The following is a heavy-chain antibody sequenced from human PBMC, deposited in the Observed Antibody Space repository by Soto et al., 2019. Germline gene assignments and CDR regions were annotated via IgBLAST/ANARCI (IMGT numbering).Heavy chain of an antibody. D-gene: IGHD4-17*01. Sequence: PGGSLRLSCAASGFTFSSYAMSWVRQAPGKGLEWVSAISGSGGSTYYADSVKGRFTISRDNSKNTLYLQMNSLRAEDTAVYYCAKDPVTVNDGMTTVTKAYWGQGTLVTVSS. J-gene: IGHJ4*02. CDR2: ISGSGGST. CDR3: AKDPVTVNDGMTTVTKAY. V-gene: IGHV3-23*01. CDR1: GFTFSSYA.